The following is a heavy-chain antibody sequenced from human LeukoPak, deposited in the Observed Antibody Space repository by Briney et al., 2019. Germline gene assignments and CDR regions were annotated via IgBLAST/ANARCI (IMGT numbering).Heavy chain of an antibody. V-gene: IGHV3-30*18. CDR1: GFTLRSRG. D-gene: IGHD2-2*01. Sequence: GGSLRLSCAASGFTLRSRGMHWVRQAPGKGLEWVAVISYDESNKHYADSVKGRFTISRDTSRNTLYLQMDSLRAEDTALYYCAKDSSTGWYYFDYWGQGTVVTVSS. J-gene: IGHJ4*02. CDR2: ISYDESNK. CDR3: AKDSSTGWYYFDY.